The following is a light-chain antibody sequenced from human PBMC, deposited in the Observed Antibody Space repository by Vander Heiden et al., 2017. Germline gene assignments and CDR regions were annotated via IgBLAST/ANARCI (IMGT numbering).Light chain of an antibody. Sequence: SALTQPAPLPGSPGPSITISCTGTSSDVGAYNYVSWYQQDPGKAPKLMIYEVSNRPSGVSYRFSGSKSGNTASLTISGLQAEDEADYYCSSYRSDSTYVFGTGTRVTVL. J-gene: IGLJ1*01. V-gene: IGLV2-14*01. CDR2: EVS. CDR1: SSDVGAYNY. CDR3: SSYRSDSTYV.